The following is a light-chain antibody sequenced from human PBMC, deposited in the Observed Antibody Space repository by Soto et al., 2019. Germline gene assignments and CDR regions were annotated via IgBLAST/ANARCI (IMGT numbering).Light chain of an antibody. V-gene: IGLV2-14*03. CDR3: SSYTTTSTVL. J-gene: IGLJ6*01. CDR2: DVG. CDR1: SSDIGAYNY. Sequence: QSALTQPASVSGFPGQSITISCTGTSSDIGAYNYVSWYQQHAGKAPKLMVYDVGDRPSGVSPRFFGSKSGNTASLTISDLQAEDEADYYCSSYTTTSTVLFGSGTKLTVL.